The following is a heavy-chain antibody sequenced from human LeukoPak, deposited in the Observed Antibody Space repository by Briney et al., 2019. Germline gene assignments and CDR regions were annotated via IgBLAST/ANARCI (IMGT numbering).Heavy chain of an antibody. D-gene: IGHD5-18*01. Sequence: PGRSLRLSCAASGFTFSSYGMHWVRQAPGKGLEWVAVISYDGSNKYYADSVKGRFTISRDNSKNTLYLRMNSLRAEDAAVYYCATDTWWFDPWGQGTLVTVSS. CDR3: ATDTWWFDP. CDR2: ISYDGSNK. CDR1: GFTFSSYG. V-gene: IGHV3-30*03. J-gene: IGHJ5*02.